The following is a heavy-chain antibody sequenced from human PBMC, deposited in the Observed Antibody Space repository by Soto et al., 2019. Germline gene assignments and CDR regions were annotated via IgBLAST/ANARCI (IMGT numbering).Heavy chain of an antibody. D-gene: IGHD3-22*01. CDR3: ARGVYDSNGYSYP. CDR2: ISSSANRI. CDR1: GFNFSSYE. V-gene: IGHV3-48*03. Sequence: LRLSCAASGFNFSSYEMNWVRQAPGKGLEWISDISSSANRIYYADSVKGRFTISRDNPKNSLYLQMNSLRAEDTAVYYCARGVYDSNGYSYPWGQGTLVTVSS. J-gene: IGHJ5*02.